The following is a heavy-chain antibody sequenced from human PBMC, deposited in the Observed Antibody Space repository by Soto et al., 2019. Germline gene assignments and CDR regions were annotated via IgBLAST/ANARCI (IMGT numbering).Heavy chain of an antibody. V-gene: IGHV4-31*03. Sequence: SETLSLTYTVSGGSIANGAYYWTWIRQHPGKGLEWIGYIYYSGSTFYNPSLKSRVMISADTSKNQFSLRLNFVTAADTAVYYCARIKGGAAGNFDYWGQGALVTVSS. D-gene: IGHD6-13*01. J-gene: IGHJ4*02. CDR1: GGSIANGAYY. CDR3: ARIKGGAAGNFDY. CDR2: IYYSGST.